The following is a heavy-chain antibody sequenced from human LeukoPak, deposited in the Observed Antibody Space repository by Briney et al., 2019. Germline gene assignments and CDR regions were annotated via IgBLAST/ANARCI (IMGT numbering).Heavy chain of an antibody. CDR1: GFTFTKYW. Sequence: GDSLRLSCAASGFTFTKYWMTWVRQAPGKGLEWVSSISSSSTYIYYADSVKGRFTISRDNAKNSLYLQMNSLRAEDTAVYYCARDSSSPYWYFNLWGRGTLVTVSS. CDR3: ARDSSSPYWYFNL. J-gene: IGHJ2*01. CDR2: ISSSSTYI. V-gene: IGHV3-21*01.